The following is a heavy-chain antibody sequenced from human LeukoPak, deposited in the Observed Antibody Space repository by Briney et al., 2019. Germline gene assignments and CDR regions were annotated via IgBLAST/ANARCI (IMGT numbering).Heavy chain of an antibody. J-gene: IGHJ4*02. CDR3: ARHGDYRYYFDY. Sequence: SETLSLTCTVSGGSISSSSYYWGWIRQPPGKGLEWIGSIYYSGSTYYNPSLKSRVTISVDTSKNQFSLKLSSVTAADTAVYYCARHGDYRYYFDYWGQGTLVTVSS. D-gene: IGHD4-17*01. V-gene: IGHV4-39*01. CDR1: GGSISSSSYY. CDR2: IYYSGST.